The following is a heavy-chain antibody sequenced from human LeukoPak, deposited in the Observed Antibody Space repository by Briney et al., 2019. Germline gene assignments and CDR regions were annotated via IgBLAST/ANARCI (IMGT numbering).Heavy chain of an antibody. CDR2: INPNSGGT. CDR3: VRVLPSDY. Sequence: ASVKVSCKTSGYIFTGNCMHWVRQAPGQGLEWMGWINPNSGGTNYAQKFQGRVTMTRDTSISTGYMELSRLTSDDTAIYYCVRVLPSDYWGQGTLVTVSS. J-gene: IGHJ4*02. V-gene: IGHV1-2*02. D-gene: IGHD2/OR15-2a*01. CDR1: GYIFTGNC.